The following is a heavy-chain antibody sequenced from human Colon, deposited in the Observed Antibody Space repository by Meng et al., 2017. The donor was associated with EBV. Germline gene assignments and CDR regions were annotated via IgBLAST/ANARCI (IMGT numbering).Heavy chain of an antibody. Sequence: GPGPPIPSVTLPSTCSVSGALNTTNGYSLGWIRQSPGKGLEWIGSIFYSGNTSFTPSLKTRVTISVETSKNQFSLKLSSVTAADTAIYYCARERGGVTRDFDSWGQGALVTVSS. V-gene: IGHV4-39*07. CDR3: ARERGGVTRDFDS. D-gene: IGHD3-16*01. J-gene: IGHJ4*02. CDR2: IFYSGNT. CDR1: GALNTTNGYS.